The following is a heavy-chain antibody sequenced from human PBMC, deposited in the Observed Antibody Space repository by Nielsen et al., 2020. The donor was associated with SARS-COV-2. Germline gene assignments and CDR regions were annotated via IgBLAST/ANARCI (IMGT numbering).Heavy chain of an antibody. CDR1: GFTFTSPA. J-gene: IGHJ4*02. CDR2: IVVGSGNT. Sequence: SVKVSCKASGFTFTSPAMQWVRQARGQRLEWIGWIVVGSGNTNYAQKFQERVTITRDMSTSTAYMELSSLRSEDTAVYYCATEGDERFGCGNTSCFPLGNWGQGTLVTVSS. CDR3: ATEGDERFGCGNTSCFPLGN. D-gene: IGHD2-2*01. V-gene: IGHV1-58*02.